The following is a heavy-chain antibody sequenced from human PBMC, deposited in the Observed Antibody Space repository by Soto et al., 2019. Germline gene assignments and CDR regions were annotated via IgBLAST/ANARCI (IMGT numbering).Heavy chain of an antibody. CDR3: AKSTRYGSGSYFFDY. CDR1: GFTFSSYG. D-gene: IGHD3-10*01. V-gene: IGHV3-30*18. CDR2: ISYDGSNK. J-gene: IGHJ4*02. Sequence: QVQLVESGGGVVQPGRSLRLSCAASGFTFSSYGMHWVRQAPGKGLEWVAVISYDGSNKYYADSVKGRFTISRDNSNNSLYLQMNSLRAEDTAVYYCAKSTRYGSGSYFFDYWGQGTLVTVSS.